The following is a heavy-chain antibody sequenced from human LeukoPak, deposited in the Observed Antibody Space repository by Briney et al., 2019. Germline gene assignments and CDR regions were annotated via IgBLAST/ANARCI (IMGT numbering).Heavy chain of an antibody. V-gene: IGHV4-31*03. CDR1: GGSISSGGYY. J-gene: IGHJ4*02. CDR2: IYYSGST. Sequence: SETLSLTCTVSGGSISSGGYYWSWLRQHPGKGLEWIGYIYYSGSTYYNPSLKSRVTISVDTSKNQFSLKLSSVTAADTAVYYCASGKIAAAGIEGFDYWGQGTLVTVSS. D-gene: IGHD6-13*01. CDR3: ASGKIAAAGIEGFDY.